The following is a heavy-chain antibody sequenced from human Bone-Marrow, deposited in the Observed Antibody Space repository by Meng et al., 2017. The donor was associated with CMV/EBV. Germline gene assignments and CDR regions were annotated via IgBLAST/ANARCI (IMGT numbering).Heavy chain of an antibody. CDR2: MNPNSGNT. CDR3: ATGVADFEY. CDR1: GYTFTSYD. D-gene: IGHD6-19*01. V-gene: IGHV1-8*01. J-gene: IGHJ4*02. Sequence: GQMVQSGAEVQKPGASMKVSCKASGYTFTSYDINSVRQAAGQGLEWMGWMNPNSGNTDYAQKFQGRVTMTRNISKSTAYMDLSSLRSEDTAVYYCATGVADFEYWGQGTLVTVSS.